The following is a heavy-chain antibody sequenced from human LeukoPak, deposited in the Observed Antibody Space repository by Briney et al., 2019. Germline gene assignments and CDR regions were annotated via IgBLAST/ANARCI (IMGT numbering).Heavy chain of an antibody. CDR3: AKDLIRRRRDDSKGFYFDY. CDR2: ISYDGSNK. D-gene: IGHD2-15*01. CDR1: GFTFSSYG. J-gene: IGHJ4*02. V-gene: IGHV3-30*18. Sequence: HSGGTLRLSCAASGFTFSSYGMHWVRQAPGKGLEWVAVISYDGSNKYYADSVKGRFTISRDNSKNTLYLQMNSLRAEDTAVYYCAKDLIRRRRDDSKGFYFDYWGQGTLVTVSS.